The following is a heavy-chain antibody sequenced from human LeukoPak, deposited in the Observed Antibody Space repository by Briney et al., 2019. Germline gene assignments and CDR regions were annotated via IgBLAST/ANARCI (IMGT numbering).Heavy chain of an antibody. J-gene: IGHJ2*01. Sequence: PSETLSLTCTVSGGSISSHYWSWIRQPPGKGLEWIGYINYSGSTSCHPSLKSRVTISEDTSKNQFSLKLTSVTAADTAVYYCARDPGDGYTVWYFDLWGRGTLVTVSS. CDR2: INYSGST. CDR3: ARDPGDGYTVWYFDL. D-gene: IGHD5-24*01. CDR1: GGSISSHY. V-gene: IGHV4-59*11.